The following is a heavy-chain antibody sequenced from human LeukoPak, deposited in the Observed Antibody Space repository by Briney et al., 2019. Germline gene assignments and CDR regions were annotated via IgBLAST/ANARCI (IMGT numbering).Heavy chain of an antibody. CDR3: AKADSSSWDLFDY. CDR2: ISWNSGSI. V-gene: IGHV3-9*01. CDR1: GFPFYDYS. Sequence: SLGLSCAASGFPFYDYSIHWVRQAPGKGLEWVSGISWNSGSIGYADSVKGRFTISRDNAKNSLYLQMNSLRAEDTALYYCAKADSSSWDLFDYWGQGTLVTVSS. J-gene: IGHJ4*02. D-gene: IGHD6-13*01.